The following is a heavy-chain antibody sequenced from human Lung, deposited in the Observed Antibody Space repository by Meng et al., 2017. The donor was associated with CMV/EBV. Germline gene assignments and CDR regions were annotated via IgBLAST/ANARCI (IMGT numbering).Heavy chain of an antibody. CDR1: GFTFSSHA. V-gene: IGHV3-23*01. CDR2: ISGSGGRT. D-gene: IGHD3-3*01. CDR3: AKNADVATYYGFWSGLAGLAV. J-gene: IGHJ6*02. Sequence: GEXXTISCAASGFTFSSHAMTWVRQAPGKGLDWVSVISGSGGRTYYADSVKGRFTVSRDNFKNTLYLQMSSLRADDTAVYYCAKNADVATYYGFWSGLAGLAVWXQGTMVTVSS.